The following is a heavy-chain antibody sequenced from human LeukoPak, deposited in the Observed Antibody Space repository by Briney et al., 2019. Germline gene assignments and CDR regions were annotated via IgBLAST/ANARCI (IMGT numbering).Heavy chain of an antibody. V-gene: IGHV4-59*01. CDR2: IHNSGST. J-gene: IGHJ4*02. CDR3: ARGIREAADY. CDR1: YDSISSYY. D-gene: IGHD1-26*01. Sequence: SETLSLTCTVAYDSISSYYWSWIRQPPGKGLEWIGYIHNSGSTMYNPSLKSRLAMSLDTSKNQFSLNLNSVTAADTAVYYCARGIREAADYWGQGTLVTVSS.